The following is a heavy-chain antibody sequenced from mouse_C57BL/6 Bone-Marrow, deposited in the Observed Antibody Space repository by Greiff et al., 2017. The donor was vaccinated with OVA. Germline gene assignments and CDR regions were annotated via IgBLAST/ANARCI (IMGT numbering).Heavy chain of an antibody. CDR1: GYTFTSYW. Sequence: VQLQQPGAELVRPGTSVKLSCKASGYTFTSYWMHWVKQRPGQGLEWIGVIDPSDSYTNYNQKFKGKATLTVDTSSSTAYMQLSSLTSEDSAVYYCARHGRSYAILDYWGQGTTLTVSS. J-gene: IGHJ2*01. D-gene: IGHD1-1*01. CDR3: ARHGRSYAILDY. V-gene: IGHV1-59*01. CDR2: IDPSDSYT.